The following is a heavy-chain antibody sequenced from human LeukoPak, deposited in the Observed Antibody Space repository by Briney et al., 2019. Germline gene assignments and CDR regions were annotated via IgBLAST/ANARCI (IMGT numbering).Heavy chain of an antibody. Sequence: PGGSLRLSCAASAFIFSNYAMHWVRQAPGKGLEWVSVIYSGGSTYYADSVKGRFTISRDNSKNTLYLQMNSLRAEDTAVYYCARETRDGYNPQGYWGQGTLVTVSS. J-gene: IGHJ4*02. V-gene: IGHV3-66*01. D-gene: IGHD5-24*01. CDR2: IYSGGST. CDR3: ARETRDGYNPQGY. CDR1: AFIFSNYA.